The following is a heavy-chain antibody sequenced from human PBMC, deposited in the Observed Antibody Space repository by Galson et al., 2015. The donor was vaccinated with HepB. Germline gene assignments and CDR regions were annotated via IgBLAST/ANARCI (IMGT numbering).Heavy chain of an antibody. V-gene: IGHV3-43*01. CDR3: AKDRPYYYYMDV. CDR2: ISWDGGST. Sequence: SLRLSCAASGFTFSSYGMHWVRQAPGKGLEWVSLISWDGGSTYYADSVKGRFTISRDNSKNSLYLQMNSLRSEDSALYYCAKDRPYYYYMDVWGKGTTVTVSS. J-gene: IGHJ6*03. CDR1: GFTFSSYG.